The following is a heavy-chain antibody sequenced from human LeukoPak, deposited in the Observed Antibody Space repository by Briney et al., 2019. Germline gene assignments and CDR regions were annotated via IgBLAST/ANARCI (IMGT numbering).Heavy chain of an antibody. J-gene: IGHJ4*02. CDR1: GFTFSSYS. V-gene: IGHV3-23*01. Sequence: GGSLRLSCAASGFTFSSYSMNWVRQAPGKGLKWVSGISESGAITHYADSVKGRLTISRDNSKTTVFLQMNSLRAEDTAVYYCAVSVRFERVWHYFNNWGQGTQVTVSS. D-gene: IGHD3-9*01. CDR3: AVSVRFERVWHYFNN. CDR2: ISESGAIT.